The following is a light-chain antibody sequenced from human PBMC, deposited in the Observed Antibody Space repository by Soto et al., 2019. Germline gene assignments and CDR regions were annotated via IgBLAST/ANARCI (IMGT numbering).Light chain of an antibody. CDR1: SSNIGAHYD. Sequence: QSVLTQPPSVSGAPGQRVTISCTGSSSNIGAHYDVHWYQQLPGTAPKLLIYGNSNRPSGVPDRFAGSKSGNTASLTISGLQTEDEADYYCSSYKYDPVIPFVFGSGTKVTVL. V-gene: IGLV1-40*01. J-gene: IGLJ1*01. CDR2: GNS. CDR3: SSYKYDPVIPFV.